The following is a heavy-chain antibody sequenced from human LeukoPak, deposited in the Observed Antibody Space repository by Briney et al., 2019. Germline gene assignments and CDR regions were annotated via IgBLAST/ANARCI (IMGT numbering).Heavy chain of an antibody. CDR1: GGTFSSYA. CDR2: IIPIFGTA. J-gene: IGHJ4*02. Sequence: SVKVSCKASGGTFSSYAISWVRQAPGQGLEWMGGIIPIFGTANYAQKFRGRVTITADKSTSTAYMELSSLRSEDTAVYYCASKYCSGGSCSNWGPFFDYWGQGTLVTVSS. V-gene: IGHV1-69*06. D-gene: IGHD2-15*01. CDR3: ASKYCSGGSCSNWGPFFDY.